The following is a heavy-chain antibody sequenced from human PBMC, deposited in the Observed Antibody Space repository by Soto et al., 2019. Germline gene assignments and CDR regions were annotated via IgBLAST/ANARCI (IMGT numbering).Heavy chain of an antibody. CDR3: AREETAWPLAYGLDV. CDR1: GFTFSNYY. J-gene: IGHJ6*02. CDR2: IRSGRDT. V-gene: IGHV3-21*01. D-gene: IGHD2-21*02. Sequence: GGSLRLSCAVSGFTFSNYYIHWVRQAPGKGLEWVSSIRSGRDTFYADSVKGRFSISRDDATSSVSLQMNSLRGEDTAVYFCAREETAWPLAYGLDVWGQGTTVTVYS.